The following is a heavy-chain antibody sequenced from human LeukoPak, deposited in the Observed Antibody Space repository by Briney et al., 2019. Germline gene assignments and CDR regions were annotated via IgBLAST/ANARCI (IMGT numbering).Heavy chain of an antibody. Sequence: GESLNISCKGSGYSFTSYWIGWVRQMPGKGLEWMGIIYPGDSDTRYSPSFQGQVTISADKSISTAYLQWSSLKASDTAMYYCARLRITMVRGVSSLDYWGQGTLVTVSS. CDR2: IYPGDSDT. V-gene: IGHV5-51*01. D-gene: IGHD3-10*01. CDR3: ARLRITMVRGVSSLDY. CDR1: GYSFTSYW. J-gene: IGHJ4*02.